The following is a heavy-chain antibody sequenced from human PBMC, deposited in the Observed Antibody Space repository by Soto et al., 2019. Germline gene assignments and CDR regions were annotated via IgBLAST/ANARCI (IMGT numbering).Heavy chain of an antibody. CDR1: GFTFSSYA. D-gene: IGHD1-26*01. CDR2: ISGSGGST. Sequence: GGSLRLSCGASGFTFSSYAMSWVRQAPGKGLEWVSAISGSGGSTYYADSVKGRFTISRDNSKNTLYLQMNSLRAEDTAVYYCAKAGLGSDAFDIWGQGTMVTVSS. V-gene: IGHV3-23*01. CDR3: AKAGLGSDAFDI. J-gene: IGHJ3*02.